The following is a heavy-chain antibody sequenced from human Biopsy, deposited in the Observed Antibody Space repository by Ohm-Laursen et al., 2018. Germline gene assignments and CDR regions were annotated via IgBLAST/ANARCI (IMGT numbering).Heavy chain of an antibody. CDR1: GFTFSSYV. V-gene: IGHV3-23*01. CDR3: AKGNGAYTNYGWYFDL. CDR2: ISGSGSTT. J-gene: IGHJ2*01. Sequence: SLRLSCTASGFTFSSYVMSWVRQAPGKGLEWVSTISGSGSTTYYADSVKGRFTISRDNSKNTLYLQMNSLRAEDTAVYYCAKGNGAYTNYGWYFDLWGRGTLVTVSS. D-gene: IGHD4-11*01.